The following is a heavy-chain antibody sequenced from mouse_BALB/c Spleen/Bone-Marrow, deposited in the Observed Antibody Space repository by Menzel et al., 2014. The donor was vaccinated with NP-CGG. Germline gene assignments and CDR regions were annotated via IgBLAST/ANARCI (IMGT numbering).Heavy chain of an antibody. Sequence: EVQLQQSGPELVKPGASVKMSCKASGYTFTSYVMHWVKQKPGQGLEWIGYINPYNDGTKYNEKFKGKATLTSDKSSSTAYMELSSLTSEDSAVYYCARDGNPYWYFDVWGAGTTVTVSP. J-gene: IGHJ1*01. V-gene: IGHV1-14*01. CDR1: GYTFTSYV. D-gene: IGHD2-1*01. CDR2: INPYNDGT. CDR3: ARDGNPYWYFDV.